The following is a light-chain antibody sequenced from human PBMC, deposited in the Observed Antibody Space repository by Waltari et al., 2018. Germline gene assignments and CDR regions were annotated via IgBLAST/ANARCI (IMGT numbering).Light chain of an antibody. CDR3: AAWDDSLSAVV. Sequence: QSVVTQPPSASGTPGQRVTISCSGSSSNIGSNYVYWYQQLPGTAPKLLIYSNNERTSGVTARFSGTKSGTSASLAISVLRSEDEGDYYCAAWDDSLSAVVFGGVTKLTVL. CDR2: SNN. CDR1: SSNIGSNY. J-gene: IGLJ2*01. V-gene: IGLV1-47*01.